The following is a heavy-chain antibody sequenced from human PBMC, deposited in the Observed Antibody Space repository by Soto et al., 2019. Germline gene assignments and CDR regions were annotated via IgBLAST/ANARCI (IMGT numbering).Heavy chain of an antibody. Sequence: QVQLVESGGAVVQPGKSLRLSCAASGFTFSSYGMYWIRQAPGKGLEWVAAISYDGSNKFHADSVKGRFTISRDNSQNTLYLQMKSLSTEDTAVYYCAKDIVRYTYGACDNWGQGALVTVSS. CDR2: ISYDGSNK. D-gene: IGHD5-18*01. CDR3: AKDIVRYTYGACDN. V-gene: IGHV3-30*18. J-gene: IGHJ4*02. CDR1: GFTFSSYG.